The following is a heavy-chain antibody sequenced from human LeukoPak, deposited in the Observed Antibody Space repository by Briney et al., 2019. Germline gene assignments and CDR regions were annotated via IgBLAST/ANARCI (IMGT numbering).Heavy chain of an antibody. CDR2: IYYSGST. D-gene: IGHD4-17*01. V-gene: IGHV4-30-4*01. Sequence: SETLSLTCTVSGGSISSGDYYWSWLRQPPGKGLEWIGNIYYSGSTYYNPSLKSRVTISVDTSKNQFSLKLSSVTAADTAVYYCARWKTTVTTSADYFDYWGQGTLVTVSS. CDR1: GGSISSGDYY. CDR3: ARWKTTVTTSADYFDY. J-gene: IGHJ4*02.